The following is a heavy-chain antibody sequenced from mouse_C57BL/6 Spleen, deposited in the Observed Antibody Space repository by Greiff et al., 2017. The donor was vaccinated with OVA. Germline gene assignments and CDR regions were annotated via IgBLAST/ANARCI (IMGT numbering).Heavy chain of an antibody. CDR3: TGRGSSSYGYFEV. D-gene: IGHD1-1*01. J-gene: IGHJ1*03. CDR2: IYPGDSDT. V-gene: IGHV1-5*01. CDR1: GYTFTSYW. Sequence: EVQLQQSGAALVRPGASVKMSCKASGYTFTSYWMHWVNQRPGQGLEWIGAIYPGDSDTSYNQKFKGKATLTAVTSASTAYMELSSLTNEDSAVDYCTGRGSSSYGYFEVWGTGTTVTVSS.